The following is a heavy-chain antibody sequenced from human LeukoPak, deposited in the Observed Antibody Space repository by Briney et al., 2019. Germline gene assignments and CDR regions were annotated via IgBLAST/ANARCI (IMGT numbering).Heavy chain of an antibody. CDR1: GFTFDDYA. CDR3: AKGHWQQLASDYYMDV. CDR2: ISWNSGSI. V-gene: IGHV3-9*03. Sequence: GGSLRLSCAASGFTFDDYAMHWVRQAPGKGLEWVSGISWNSGSIGYADSVKGRFTISRDNAKNSLYLQMNSLRAEDMALYYCAKGHWQQLASDYYMDVWGKGTTVTVPS. D-gene: IGHD6-13*01. J-gene: IGHJ6*03.